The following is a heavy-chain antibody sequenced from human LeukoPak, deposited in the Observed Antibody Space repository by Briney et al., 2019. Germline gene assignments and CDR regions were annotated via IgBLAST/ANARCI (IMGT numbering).Heavy chain of an antibody. J-gene: IGHJ3*01. CDR2: IIPVFGTA. CDR1: RVTFSSYS. V-gene: IGHV1-69*15. CDR3: ARGPRATYYYDSSGFDGAFEV. Sequence: GASVKVSCKASRVTFSSYSVSWGRQAPGQGPEWMGRIIPVFGTANYAQQFHGRVVITADESTSTVHMEMSSLRSDDTAMYYCARGPRATYYYDSSGFDGAFEVWGQGTMVTVSS. D-gene: IGHD3-22*01.